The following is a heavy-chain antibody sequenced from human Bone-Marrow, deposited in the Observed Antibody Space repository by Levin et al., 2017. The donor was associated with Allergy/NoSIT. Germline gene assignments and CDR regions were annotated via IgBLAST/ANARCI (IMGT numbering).Heavy chain of an antibody. CDR1: GGTFSSYA. CDR3: ARNYCSGGSCYSYYFDY. J-gene: IGHJ4*02. D-gene: IGHD2-15*01. V-gene: IGHV1-69*13. Sequence: SVKVSCKASGGTFSSYAISWVRQAPGQGLEWMGGIIPIFGTANYAQKFQGRVTITADESTSTAYMELSSLRSEDTAVYYCARNYCSGGSCYSYYFDYWGQGTLVTVSS. CDR2: IIPIFGTA.